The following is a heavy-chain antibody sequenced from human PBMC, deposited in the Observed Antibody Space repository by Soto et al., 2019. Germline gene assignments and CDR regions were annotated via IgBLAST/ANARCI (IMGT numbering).Heavy chain of an antibody. J-gene: IGHJ6*02. Sequence: QVQLVESGGGVVQPGRSLRLSCAASGFTFSSYAMHWVRQAPGKGLEWVAVISYDGSKKYYADSVKGRFTISRDNSKNTLYLQMNSLRAEDTAVYYCAREYYGDYYYYGMDVWGQGTTVTVSS. V-gene: IGHV3-30-3*01. CDR1: GFTFSSYA. D-gene: IGHD3-3*01. CDR3: AREYYGDYYYYGMDV. CDR2: ISYDGSKK.